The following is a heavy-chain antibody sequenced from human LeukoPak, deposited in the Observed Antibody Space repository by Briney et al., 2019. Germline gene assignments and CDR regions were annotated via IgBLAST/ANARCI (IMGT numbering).Heavy chain of an antibody. J-gene: IGHJ4*02. D-gene: IGHD3/OR15-3a*01. CDR1: GGSISSYY. CDR3: AREWTPYFDY. CDR2: IHYSGRT. V-gene: IGHV4-59*01. Sequence: SDTLSLTCTVSGGSISSYYWSWLRQPPGKGLEWIGYIHYSGRTNYNPSLKSRVTISLDMSKNQFSLRLGSVTAADTAVYYCAREWTPYFDYWGQGTLVTVSS.